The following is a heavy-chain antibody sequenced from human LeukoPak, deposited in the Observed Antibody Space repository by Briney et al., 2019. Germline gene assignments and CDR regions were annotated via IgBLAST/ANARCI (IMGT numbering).Heavy chain of an antibody. CDR2: ISSSGSTI. CDR3: ARVFPTYYFDY. J-gene: IGHJ4*02. Sequence: GGSLRLSCAASGFTFSSYEMNWVRQAPGKGLEWVSYISSSGSTIYYADSVKGRFTISRDNAKNSLYLQMNSLRAEDTAVYYCARVFPTYYFDYWGQGTLVTVSS. V-gene: IGHV3-48*03. CDR1: GFTFSSYE.